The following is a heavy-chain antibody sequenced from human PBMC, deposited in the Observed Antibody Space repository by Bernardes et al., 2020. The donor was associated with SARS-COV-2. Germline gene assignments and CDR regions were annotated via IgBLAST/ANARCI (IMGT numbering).Heavy chain of an antibody. V-gene: IGHV1-3*01. Sequence: ASEKVSCKASGYTFTNYAIHWVRQDPGQRLEWMGWINPGNGNTKYSQKFQGRVTITGDTSASTAYMELSSLRSEDTAVYYCARGSTVVVATAQLNWFDPWCQGTLVAVSS. J-gene: IGHJ5*02. D-gene: IGHD2-2*01. CDR3: ARGSTVVVATAQLNWFDP. CDR1: GYTFTNYA. CDR2: INPGNGNT.